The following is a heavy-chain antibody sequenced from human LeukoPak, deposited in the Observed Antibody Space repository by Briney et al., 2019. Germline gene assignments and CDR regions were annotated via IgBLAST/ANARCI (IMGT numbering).Heavy chain of an antibody. J-gene: IGHJ6*03. CDR2: IYYSGYT. Sequence: PSETLSLTCTVSGGSISSYYWSWIRQPPGKGLEWIGYIYYSGYTDYNPSLKSRVTISVDTSKNQFSLKLSSVTAADTAVYYCARTTMVRGTYYMDVWGKGTTVTISS. CDR3: ARTTMVRGTYYMDV. D-gene: IGHD3-10*01. CDR1: GGSISSYY. V-gene: IGHV4-59*01.